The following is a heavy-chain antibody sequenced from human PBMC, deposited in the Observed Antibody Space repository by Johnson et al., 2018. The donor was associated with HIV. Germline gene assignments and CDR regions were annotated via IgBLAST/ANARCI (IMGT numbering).Heavy chain of an antibody. V-gene: IGHV3-20*04. D-gene: IGHD6-19*01. J-gene: IGHJ3*01. CDR1: GFNFDDYG. CDR3: ARDHMGPVNRRVQWLVPRGFDF. Sequence: VQLVESGGGLAQPGESLRLSCAASGFNFDDYGMSWVRQAPGKGLEWVSGINWNGASTGYADSVKGRFTVSRDNANNSLYLQMNSLRAEDTALYYCARDHMGPVNRRVQWLVPRGFDFWGQGTMVTVAS. CDR2: INWNGAST.